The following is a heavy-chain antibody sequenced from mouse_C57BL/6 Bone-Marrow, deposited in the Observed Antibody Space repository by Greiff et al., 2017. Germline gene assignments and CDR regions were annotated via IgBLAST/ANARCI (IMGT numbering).Heavy chain of an antibody. CDR1: GYTFTSYW. CDR3: AREGGDDYDRDYWYFDV. CDR2: IDPSDSYT. V-gene: IGHV1-69*01. D-gene: IGHD2-4*01. Sequence: QVQLQQPGAELVMPGASVKLSCKASGYTFTSYWMHWVKQRPGQGLEWIGEIDPSDSYTNYNQKFKGKYTLTVDKSSSTAYMQLSSLTSEDSAVYYCAREGGDDYDRDYWYFDVWGTGTTVTVSS. J-gene: IGHJ1*03.